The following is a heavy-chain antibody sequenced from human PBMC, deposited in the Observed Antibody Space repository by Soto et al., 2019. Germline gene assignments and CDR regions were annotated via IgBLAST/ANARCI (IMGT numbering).Heavy chain of an antibody. D-gene: IGHD3-3*01. J-gene: IGHJ4*02. CDR3: ARVGLRRSAAYYDFWSGYYRSYFDY. CDR2: ISAYNGNT. CDR1: GYTFTSYG. V-gene: IGHV1-18*01. Sequence: ASVKVSCKASGYTFTSYGISWVRQAPGQGLEWMGGISAYNGNTNYAQKIQGRVTMTTDTSTSTAYIELRSLRSDDTAVFYCARVGLRRSAAYYDFWSGYYRSYFDYWGQGTLVTVSS.